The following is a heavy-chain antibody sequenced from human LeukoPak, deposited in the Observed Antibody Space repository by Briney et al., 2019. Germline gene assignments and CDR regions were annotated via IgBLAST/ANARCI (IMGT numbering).Heavy chain of an antibody. D-gene: IGHD3-22*01. CDR2: IYGGGST. CDR3: AKDPRAYYYDSSGYYYSHY. Sequence: GGSLRLSCVVSGFTVSNNYMKWVRQAPGKGLEWVSTIYGGGSTYYADSVKGRFTISRDNSKNTLYLQMNSLRAEDTAVYYCAKDPRAYYYDSSGYYYSHYWGQGTLVTVSS. V-gene: IGHV3-53*01. J-gene: IGHJ4*02. CDR1: GFTVSNNY.